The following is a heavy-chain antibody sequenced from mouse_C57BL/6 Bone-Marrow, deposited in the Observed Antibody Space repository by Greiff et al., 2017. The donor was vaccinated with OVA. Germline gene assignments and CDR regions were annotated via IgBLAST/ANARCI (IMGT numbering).Heavy chain of an antibody. CDR2: ISDGGSYT. CDR3: ARDDYDVYLYAMDY. J-gene: IGHJ4*01. CDR1: GFTFSSYA. V-gene: IGHV5-4*01. D-gene: IGHD2-3*01. Sequence: EVQLVESGGGLVKPGGSLKLSCAASGFTFSSYAMSWVRQTPEKRLEWVATISDGGSYTYYPDNVKGRFTISRDNAKNNLYLQMSHLKSEDTAMYYCARDDYDVYLYAMDYWGQGTSVTVSS.